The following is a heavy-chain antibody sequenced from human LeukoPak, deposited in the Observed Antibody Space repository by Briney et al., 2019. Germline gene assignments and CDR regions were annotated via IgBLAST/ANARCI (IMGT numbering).Heavy chain of an antibody. Sequence: GGSLRLSCVASGFTFSSYGMNWVRQAPGKGREWGSAISGSGVNTYYADSVKGRVTISRENSKKTLYLQMNSLRAEDTAVYYCARDPYSSGWYLGWFDPWGQGTLVTVSS. CDR3: ARDPYSSGWYLGWFDP. V-gene: IGHV3-23*01. D-gene: IGHD6-19*01. CDR1: GFTFSSYG. J-gene: IGHJ5*02. CDR2: ISGSGVNT.